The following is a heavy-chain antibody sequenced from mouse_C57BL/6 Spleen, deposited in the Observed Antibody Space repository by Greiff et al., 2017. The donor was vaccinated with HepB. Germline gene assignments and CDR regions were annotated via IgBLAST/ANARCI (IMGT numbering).Heavy chain of an antibody. CDR2: INPSTGGT. CDR1: GYSFTGYY. Sequence: VQLKESGPELVKPGASVKISCKASGYSFTGYYMNWVKQSPEKSLEWIGEINPSTGGTTYNQKFKAKATLTVDKSSSTAYMQLKSLTSEDSAVYYCARVVTTESAMDYWGQGTSVTVSS. V-gene: IGHV1-42*01. J-gene: IGHJ4*01. D-gene: IGHD2-2*01. CDR3: ARVVTTESAMDY.